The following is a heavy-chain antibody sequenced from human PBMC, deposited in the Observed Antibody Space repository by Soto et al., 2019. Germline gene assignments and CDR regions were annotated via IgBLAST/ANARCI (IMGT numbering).Heavy chain of an antibody. CDR1: GDSISSYY. V-gene: IGHV4-59*01. Sequence: QVQLQESGPGLVKPSETLSLTCAVSGDSISSYYCMWIRQPPGKGLESIGYLYYGRSAKYNPSLKSRVTLSVDTSTTQCSLTLRSMTAADTAVYYCALRSMAVVPEYWGQGTLVTVSS. CDR2: LYYGRSA. D-gene: IGHD3-22*01. CDR3: ALRSMAVVPEY. J-gene: IGHJ4*02.